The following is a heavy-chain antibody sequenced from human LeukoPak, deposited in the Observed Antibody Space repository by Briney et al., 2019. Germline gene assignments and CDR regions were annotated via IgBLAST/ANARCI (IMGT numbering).Heavy chain of an antibody. Sequence: SETLSLTCTVSGDSISSGNYYWGWIRQPPGKGPEWIGSVHSRGRTYYNPSLTSRVTASSDTSKNQFYLKLTLVTAADTAVYYCTREIGGTTVHYWGQGTLVTVSS. CDR1: GDSISSGNYY. D-gene: IGHD1-7*01. CDR3: TREIGGTTVHY. CDR2: VHSRGRT. J-gene: IGHJ4*02. V-gene: IGHV4-39*07.